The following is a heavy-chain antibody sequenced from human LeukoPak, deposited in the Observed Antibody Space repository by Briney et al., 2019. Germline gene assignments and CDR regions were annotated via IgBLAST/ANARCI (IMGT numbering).Heavy chain of an antibody. CDR1: GGSLNGYY. D-gene: IGHD6-13*01. J-gene: IGHJ5*02. CDR3: ARQQGQQLVSGWFDP. CDR2: ISHSGST. V-gene: IGHV4-34*01. Sequence: LETLSLTCAVYGGSLNGYYWSWIRQPPGKGLEWIGEISHSGSTNYKSSLKNRVTISLDTSKNQISLKLTSVAAADTAVYYCARQQGQQLVSGWFDPWGQGTLVTVSS.